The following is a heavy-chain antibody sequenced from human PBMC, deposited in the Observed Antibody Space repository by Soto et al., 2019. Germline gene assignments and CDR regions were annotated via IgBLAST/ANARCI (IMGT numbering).Heavy chain of an antibody. CDR3: ARDLHGTYYYDS. CDR1: GDSVSSTSSI. D-gene: IGHD1-1*01. Sequence: QLQLQESGPGLVKPSQTLSLTCDISGDSVSSTSSIWNWIRPSPSRGLEWLGRTYYRSKWHTDSAVSVRGRITITTGTPRKQLFLQLSSVAPDVTAVYFCARDLHGTYYYDSWGQGTLVTVSS. V-gene: IGHV6-1*01. J-gene: IGHJ4*02. CDR2: TYYRSKWHT.